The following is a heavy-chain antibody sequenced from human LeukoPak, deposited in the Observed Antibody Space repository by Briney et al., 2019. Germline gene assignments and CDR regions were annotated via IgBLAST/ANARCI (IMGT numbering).Heavy chain of an antibody. V-gene: IGHV3-30*03. CDR3: AGGKYFDY. J-gene: IGHJ4*02. D-gene: IGHD1-26*01. Sequence: GGSLRLSCAASGFTFSSYGMHWVRQAPGKGLEWVAVISYDGSNKYYADSVKGRFTISRDNSKNTLYLQMNSLRAEDTAVCYCAGGKYFDYWGQGTLVTVSS. CDR1: GFTFSSYG. CDR2: ISYDGSNK.